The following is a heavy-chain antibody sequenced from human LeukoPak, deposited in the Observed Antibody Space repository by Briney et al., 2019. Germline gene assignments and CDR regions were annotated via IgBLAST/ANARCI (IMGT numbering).Heavy chain of an antibody. V-gene: IGHV1-69*04. CDR3: ARDQGLRWQTPGGWFDP. J-gene: IGHJ5*02. D-gene: IGHD4-23*01. CDR2: IIPILGIA. Sequence: GASVKVSCKASGGTFSSYAISWVRQAPGQGLEWMGRIIPILGIANYAQKFQGRVTITADKSTSTAYMELSSLRSEDTAVYYCARDQGLRWQTPGGWFDPRGQGTLVTVSS. CDR1: GGTFSSYA.